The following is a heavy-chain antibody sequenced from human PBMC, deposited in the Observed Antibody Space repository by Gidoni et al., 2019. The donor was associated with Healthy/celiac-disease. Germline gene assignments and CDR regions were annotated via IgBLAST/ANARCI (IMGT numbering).Heavy chain of an antibody. CDR2: INHSGST. CDR3: ARASPHFDY. CDR1: GGSFSGYY. Sequence: QVQLQQWGAGLLKPSETLSLTYAVYGGSFSGYYWSCIRQPPRKGLEWIGEINHSGSTNYNPSLKSRVTISVGTSKNQFSLKLSSVTAADTAVYFCARASPHFDYWGQGTLVTVSS. V-gene: IGHV4-34*01. J-gene: IGHJ4*02.